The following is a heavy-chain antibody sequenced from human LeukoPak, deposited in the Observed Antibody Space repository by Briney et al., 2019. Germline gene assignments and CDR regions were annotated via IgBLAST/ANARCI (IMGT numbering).Heavy chain of an antibody. CDR1: GFTFSSFW. V-gene: IGHV3-7*01. CDR2: IDQDGSVR. Sequence: PGGSLRLSCAASGFTFSSFWMSWVRQAPGKGLEFVANIDQDGSVRNYVDSVKGRFIISRDNAKNSLYLQMDILRAEDTAVYFCARDPGSSSFDYWGLGTPVTVSS. J-gene: IGHJ4*02. CDR3: ARDPGSSSFDY. D-gene: IGHD6-13*01.